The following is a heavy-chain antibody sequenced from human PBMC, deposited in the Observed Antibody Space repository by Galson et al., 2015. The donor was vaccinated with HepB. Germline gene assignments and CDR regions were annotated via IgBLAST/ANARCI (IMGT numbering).Heavy chain of an antibody. Sequence: SLRLSCAASGFTFSSYAMSWVRQAPGKGLEWVSAISGNGGSTYYADSVKGRFTISRDNSKNTLYLQMNSLRAEDTAVYYCAKDGSYYYYMDVWGKGTTVTVSS. CDR1: GFTFSSYA. V-gene: IGHV3-23*01. J-gene: IGHJ6*03. CDR2: ISGNGGST. D-gene: IGHD3-10*01. CDR3: AKDGSYYYYMDV.